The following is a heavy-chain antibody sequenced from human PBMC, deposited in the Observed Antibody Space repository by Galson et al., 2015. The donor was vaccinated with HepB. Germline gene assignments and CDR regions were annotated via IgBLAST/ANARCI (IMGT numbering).Heavy chain of an antibody. CDR2: ISAYNGNI. D-gene: IGHD1-26*01. CDR1: GYTFRSYG. J-gene: IGHJ4*02. Sequence: SVKVSCKASGYTFRSYGISWVRQAPGQGLEWMGWISAYNGNINYAQKLQGRVTMTTDTSTSTAYMELRSLRSDDTAVYYCARARVSVVSGSYGYWGQGTLVTVSS. V-gene: IGHV1-18*01. CDR3: ARARVSVVSGSYGY.